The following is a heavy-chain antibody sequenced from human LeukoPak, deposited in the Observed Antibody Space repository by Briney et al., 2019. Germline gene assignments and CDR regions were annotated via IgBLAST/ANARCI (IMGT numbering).Heavy chain of an antibody. CDR1: GFTFSSYA. D-gene: IGHD6-13*01. J-gene: IGHJ6*02. Sequence: GRSLRLSCAASGFTFSSYAMHWVRQAPGKGLEWVAVISYDGSNKYYADSVKGRFTISRGNSKNTLYLQMSSLRAEDTADYFCANDAAQQQLSNLFHGMDVWGQGTTVTVSS. V-gene: IGHV3-30-3*02. CDR2: ISYDGSNK. CDR3: ANDAAQQQLSNLFHGMDV.